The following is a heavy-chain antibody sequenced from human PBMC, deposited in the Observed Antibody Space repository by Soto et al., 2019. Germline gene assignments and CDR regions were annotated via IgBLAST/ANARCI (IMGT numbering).Heavy chain of an antibody. J-gene: IGHJ5*02. D-gene: IGHD3-22*01. CDR2: IYSGGST. V-gene: IGHV3-53*01. Sequence: EVQLVESGGGLIQPGGSLRLSCAASGFTVSSNYMSWVRQAPGKGLEWVSVIYSGGSTYYADSVKGRFTISRDNSKNTLYLQMNSLRAEDTAVYYCARENPGDSSGNDNWFDPWGQGTLVTVSS. CDR1: GFTVSSNY. CDR3: ARENPGDSSGNDNWFDP.